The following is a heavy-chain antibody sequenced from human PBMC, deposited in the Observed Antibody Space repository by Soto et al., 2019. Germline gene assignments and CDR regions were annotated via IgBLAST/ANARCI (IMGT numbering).Heavy chain of an antibody. J-gene: IGHJ4*02. CDR3: ARETHSGLLFDY. Sequence: SETLSLTCAVYGGSFSGYYWSWIRQPPGKGLELIGEINHSGSTNYNPSLKSRVTISVDTSKNQFSLKLSSVTAADTAVYYCARETHSGLLFDYWGQGTLVTVSS. D-gene: IGHD1-26*01. CDR2: INHSGST. V-gene: IGHV4-34*01. CDR1: GGSFSGYY.